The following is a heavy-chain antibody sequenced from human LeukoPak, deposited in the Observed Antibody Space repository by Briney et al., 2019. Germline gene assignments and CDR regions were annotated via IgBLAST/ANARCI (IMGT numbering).Heavy chain of an antibody. J-gene: IGHJ5*02. CDR1: GGSISSYY. Sequence: SETLSLTCTVSGGSISSYYWSWIRQPAGKGLEWIGRIYTSGSTNYNPFLKSRVTMSVDTSKNQFSLKLSSVTAADTAVYYCARDPSVLWFGEFRDWFDPWGQGTLVTVSS. CDR2: IYTSGST. CDR3: ARDPSVLWFGEFRDWFDP. D-gene: IGHD3-10*01. V-gene: IGHV4-4*07.